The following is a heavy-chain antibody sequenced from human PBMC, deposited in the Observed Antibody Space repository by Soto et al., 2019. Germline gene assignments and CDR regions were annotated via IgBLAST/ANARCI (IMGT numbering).Heavy chain of an antibody. CDR3: AKVNIVVVPAAMAFFDY. CDR1: GFTFSSYA. J-gene: IGHJ4*02. D-gene: IGHD2-2*01. V-gene: IGHV3-23*01. Sequence: PGGSLRLSCAASGFTFSSYAMSWVRQAPGKGLEWVSAISGSGGSTYYADSVKGRFTISRDNSKNTLYLQMNSLRAEDTAVYYCAKVNIVVVPAAMAFFDYWGQGTLVTVSS. CDR2: ISGSGGST.